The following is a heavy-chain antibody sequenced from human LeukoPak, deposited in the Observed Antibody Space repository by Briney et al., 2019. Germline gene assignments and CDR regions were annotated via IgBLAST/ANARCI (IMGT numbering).Heavy chain of an antibody. J-gene: IGHJ4*02. CDR1: GGSFSGNY. Sequence: SETLSLTCAVYGGSFSGNYWSWIRQPPGKGLEWIGEINHSGITNYNPSLKSRVTISADTSKNQFSLKLTSVTAADTAVYYCARDSGPYGSGHIDYWGQGTLVTVSS. CDR3: ARDSGPYGSGHIDY. CDR2: INHSGIT. D-gene: IGHD3-10*01. V-gene: IGHV4-34*01.